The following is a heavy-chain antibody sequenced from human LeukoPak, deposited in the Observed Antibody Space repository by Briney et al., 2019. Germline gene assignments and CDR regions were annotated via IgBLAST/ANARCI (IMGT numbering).Heavy chain of an antibody. D-gene: IGHD3-10*01. Sequence: TSQTLSLTCTVSGGSISSGDYYWSWIRQPPGKGLEWIGYIYYSGSTNYNPSLKSRVTISVDTSKNQFSLKLSSVTAADTAVYYCASQTYYYGSGSVGFFDPWGQGTLVTVSS. V-gene: IGHV4-61*08. J-gene: IGHJ5*02. CDR1: GGSISSGDYY. CDR2: IYYSGST. CDR3: ASQTYYYGSGSVGFFDP.